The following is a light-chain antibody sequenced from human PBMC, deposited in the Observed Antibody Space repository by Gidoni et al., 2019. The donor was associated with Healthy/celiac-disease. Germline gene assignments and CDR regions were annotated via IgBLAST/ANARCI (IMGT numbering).Light chain of an antibody. CDR1: QSVSSSY. Sequence: GTLSLSPGERATLSCRASQSVSSSYLAWYQQKPGQAPRLLIYGASSRATGIPDRFSGSGSGTDFTLTISRLEPEDFAVYYCQQYGSSPPRYSFGPGTKLEIK. CDR2: GAS. CDR3: QQYGSSPPRYS. J-gene: IGKJ2*03. V-gene: IGKV3-20*01.